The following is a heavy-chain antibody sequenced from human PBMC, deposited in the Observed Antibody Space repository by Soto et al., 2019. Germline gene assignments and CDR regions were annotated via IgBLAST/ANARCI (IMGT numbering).Heavy chain of an antibody. CDR1: GFTFSSYA. V-gene: IGHV3-23*01. D-gene: IGHD3-10*01. CDR3: ARRGGFGEEPKYYYGGMDV. CDR2: ISGDGFST. J-gene: IGHJ6*02. Sequence: EVQLLESGGGLVQPGGSLRLSCAASGFTFSSYAVSWVRQAPGKGLEWVSSISGDGFSTYYADSVKGRLTISRDNSKNTLYLQMNSLRAEDTAVYYGARRGGFGEEPKYYYGGMDVWGQGTTVTVSS.